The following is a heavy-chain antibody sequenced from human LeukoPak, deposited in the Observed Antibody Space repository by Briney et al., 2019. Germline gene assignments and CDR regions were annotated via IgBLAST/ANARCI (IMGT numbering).Heavy chain of an antibody. J-gene: IGHJ4*02. CDR1: GFTFSSYA. Sequence: QPGGSLRRSCAASGFTFSSYAMSWLRQAPGKGLEWVSAISGSGGSTYYADSVKGRFTISRDSAKNSLYLQMNSLGAEDTAVYYCARDNLRYGSGSMADYWGQGTLVTVSS. CDR3: ARDNLRYGSGSMADY. D-gene: IGHD3-10*01. V-gene: IGHV3-23*01. CDR2: ISGSGGST.